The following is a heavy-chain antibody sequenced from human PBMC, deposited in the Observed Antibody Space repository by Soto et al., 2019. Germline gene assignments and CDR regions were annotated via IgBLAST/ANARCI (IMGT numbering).Heavy chain of an antibody. CDR2: SHQSGNT. CDR3: ATRDSSRFY. D-gene: IGHD6-13*01. J-gene: IGHJ4*02. V-gene: IGHV4-4*01. Sequence: QVQLQESGPGLVKPSGTLSLTCAVSGVSISSHDWWPWVRQPPGKRLEWTGESHQSGNTNYNSSLESRVTISVDTSKNQFALKLTSVTVADTAVYCCATRDSSRFYWGQGTLVTVSS. CDR1: GVSISSHDW.